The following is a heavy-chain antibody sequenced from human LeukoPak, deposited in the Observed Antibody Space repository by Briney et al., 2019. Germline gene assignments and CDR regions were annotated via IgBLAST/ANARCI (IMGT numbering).Heavy chain of an antibody. J-gene: IGHJ6*03. V-gene: IGHV4-59*01. CDR3: ATGYWVSGYYYMDV. Sequence: SETLSLTCSVSGVSINNYYWTWIRQPPGRGLECIGYIYYTGSTNYNPSLKSRLTISVDTSKNQFSLTLSSVTAADTAMYYCATGYWVSGYYYMDVWGKGTTVTISS. D-gene: IGHD3-22*01. CDR1: GVSINNYY. CDR2: IYYTGST.